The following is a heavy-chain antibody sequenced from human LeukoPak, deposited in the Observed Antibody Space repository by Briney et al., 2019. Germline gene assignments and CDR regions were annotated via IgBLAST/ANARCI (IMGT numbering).Heavy chain of an antibody. J-gene: IGHJ4*02. Sequence: GASVKVSCKASGYTFTSYGISWVRQAPGQGLEWMGWISAYNGNRNYAQKLQGRVTMTTDTSTSTAYMELRSLRSDDTAVYYCARDVALGIAAAGTRVGYWGQGTLVTVS. V-gene: IGHV1-18*01. D-gene: IGHD6-13*01. CDR1: GYTFTSYG. CDR2: ISAYNGNR. CDR3: ARDVALGIAAAGTRVGY.